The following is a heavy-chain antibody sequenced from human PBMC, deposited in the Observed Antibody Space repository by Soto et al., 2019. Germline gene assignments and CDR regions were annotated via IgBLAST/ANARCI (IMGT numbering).Heavy chain of an antibody. CDR2: ISAYNGNT. CDR1: GYTFTSYG. D-gene: IGHD4-17*01. V-gene: IGHV1-18*01. J-gene: IGHJ4*02. Sequence: VQLVQSGVEVEKPGASVKVSCKASGYTFTSYGVSWVRQAPGQGLEWMGWISAYNGNTNYAQKFQGRVTMTTDTSTRTAYMELRSLRSDDTAVYYCARDVPTVTTGGPDYWGQGTLVTVSS. CDR3: ARDVPTVTTGGPDY.